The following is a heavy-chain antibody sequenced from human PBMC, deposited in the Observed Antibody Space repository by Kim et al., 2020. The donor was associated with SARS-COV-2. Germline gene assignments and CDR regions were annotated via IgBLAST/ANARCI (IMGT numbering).Heavy chain of an antibody. J-gene: IGHJ4*02. V-gene: IGHV3-64D*06. CDR3: VKGSPNDYDILTGYDSFDY. Sequence: GGSLRLSCSASGFTFSSYAMHWVRQAPGKGLEYVSAISINGGSTYYTDSVKGRFAISRDNSKNTLYLQMTSLNTEDTAMYYCVKGSPNDYDILTGYDSFDYWGQGTLVTVSS. D-gene: IGHD3-9*01. CDR1: GFTFSSYA. CDR2: ISINGGST.